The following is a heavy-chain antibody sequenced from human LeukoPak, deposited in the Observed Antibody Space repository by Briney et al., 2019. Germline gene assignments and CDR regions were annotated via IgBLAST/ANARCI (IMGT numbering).Heavy chain of an antibody. Sequence: SETLSLTCAVYGGSFSDYYWSWIRQPPGKGLEWIGEINHSGSTNYNPSLKSRVTISVDTSKNQFSLKLSSVTAADTAVYYCASLNIVVVPAAIGNWFDPWGQGTLVTVSS. V-gene: IGHV4-34*01. CDR1: GGSFSDYY. CDR2: INHSGST. CDR3: ASLNIVVVPAAIGNWFDP. J-gene: IGHJ5*02. D-gene: IGHD2-2*01.